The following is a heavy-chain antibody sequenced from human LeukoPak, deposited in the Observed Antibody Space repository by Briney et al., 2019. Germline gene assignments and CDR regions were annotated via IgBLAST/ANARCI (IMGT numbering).Heavy chain of an antibody. V-gene: IGHV3-33*01. D-gene: IGHD2-2*01. J-gene: IGHJ6*03. CDR3: ARVPIEDCSSTSCYYYYMDV. Sequence: GGSLRLSCAASGFTFSSHGMHWVRQAPGKGLEWVAVIWYDGSDKYYADSVKGRFTISRDNSKNTVYLQMNSLSAEDTALYYCARVPIEDCSSTSCYYYYMDVWGKGTTVTVSS. CDR2: IWYDGSDK. CDR1: GFTFSSHG.